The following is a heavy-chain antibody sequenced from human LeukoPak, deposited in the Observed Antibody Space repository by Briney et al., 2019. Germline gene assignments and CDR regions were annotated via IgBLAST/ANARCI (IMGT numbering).Heavy chain of an antibody. CDR1: GFTFSDYY. Sequence: GGSLRHSCAASGFTFSDYYMSWIRQAPGKGLEWVSYISSSGSTIYYADSVKGRFTISRDNAKNSLYLQMNSLRAEDTAVYYCARDLGLAMVRGSFDYWGQGTLVTVSS. J-gene: IGHJ4*02. CDR3: ARDLGLAMVRGSFDY. D-gene: IGHD5-18*01. V-gene: IGHV3-11*01. CDR2: ISSSGSTI.